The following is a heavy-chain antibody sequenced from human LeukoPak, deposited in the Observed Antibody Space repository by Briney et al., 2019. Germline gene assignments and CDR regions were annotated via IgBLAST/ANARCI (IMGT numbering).Heavy chain of an antibody. V-gene: IGHV3-74*01. Sequence: GGSLTLSCAASGFTFSSHWMHWVRQGPGKGLVWASRINSDGSRTIYADSVKGRFTISRDSAKNTLYLQMNSLRAEDTAVYYCAREVGDYYDSSGSFGYWGQGTLVTVSS. CDR2: INSDGSRT. CDR1: GFTFSSHW. D-gene: IGHD3-22*01. CDR3: AREVGDYYDSSGSFGY. J-gene: IGHJ4*02.